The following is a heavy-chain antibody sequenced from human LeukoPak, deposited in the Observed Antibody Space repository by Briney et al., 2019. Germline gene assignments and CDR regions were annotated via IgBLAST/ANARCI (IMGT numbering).Heavy chain of an antibody. J-gene: IGHJ3*02. CDR1: GGSISSYY. CDR3: ARGDSSGWYDAFDI. D-gene: IGHD6-19*01. Sequence: PSETLSLTCTVSGGSISSYYWSWIRQPPGKGLEWIGYIYYGGSTNYNPSLKSRVTISVDTSKNQFSLKLSSVTAADTAVYYCARGDSSGWYDAFDIWGQGTMVTVSS. V-gene: IGHV4-59*01. CDR2: IYYGGST.